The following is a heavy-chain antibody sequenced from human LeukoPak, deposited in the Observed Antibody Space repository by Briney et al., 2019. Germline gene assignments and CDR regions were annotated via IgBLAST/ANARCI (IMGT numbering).Heavy chain of an antibody. CDR3: AKGGGVGATGGGYFDY. Sequence: GGSLRLSCAASGFTFSSYAMHWVRQAPGKGLEWVAVISYDGSNKYYADSVKGRFTISRDNSKNTLYLQMNSLRAEDTAVYYCAKGGGVGATGGGYFDYWGQGTLVTVSS. J-gene: IGHJ4*02. CDR2: ISYDGSNK. V-gene: IGHV3-30-3*01. D-gene: IGHD1-26*01. CDR1: GFTFSSYA.